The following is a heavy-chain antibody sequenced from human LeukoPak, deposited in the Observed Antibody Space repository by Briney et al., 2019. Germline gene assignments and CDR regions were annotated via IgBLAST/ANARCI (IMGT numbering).Heavy chain of an antibody. CDR2: INHSGST. V-gene: IGHV4-34*01. Sequence: PSETLSLTCAVYGGSFSGYYWSWIRQPPGKGLEWIGEINHSGSTNYNPSLKSRVAISVDTSKNQFSLKLSSVTAADTAVYYCARVGVSSGYSIDYWGQGTLVTVSS. CDR3: ARVGVSSGYSIDY. J-gene: IGHJ4*02. CDR1: GGSFSGYY. D-gene: IGHD3-22*01.